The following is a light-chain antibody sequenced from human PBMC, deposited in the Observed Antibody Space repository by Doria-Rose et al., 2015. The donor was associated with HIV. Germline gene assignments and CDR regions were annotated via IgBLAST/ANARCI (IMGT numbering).Light chain of an antibody. J-gene: IGKJ1*01. Sequence: EIVLTQSPGTLSLSLGERATLSCRASQSFSSTYLAWYQQKPGQAPSLLIYDGSTRATGIPDRFSASGSGTDFTLTINRLEPEDFALYYCLQYGTSWTFGQGTKVEI. CDR2: DGS. V-gene: IGKV3-20*01. CDR1: QSFSSTY. CDR3: LQYGTSWT.